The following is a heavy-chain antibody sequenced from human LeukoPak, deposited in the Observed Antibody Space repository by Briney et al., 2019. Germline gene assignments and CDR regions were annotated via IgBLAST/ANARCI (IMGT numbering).Heavy chain of an antibody. CDR1: GYTFSSYG. D-gene: IGHD3-10*01. CDR2: ISYDGSNK. Sequence: PGGSLRLSCAASGYTFSSYGMHWVRQAPGKGLEWVAVISYDGSNKYYADSAKGRFTISRDNSKNTLYLQMNSLRAEDTAVYYCAKDSIWFGELLSGGMDVWGQGTTVTVSS. J-gene: IGHJ6*02. CDR3: AKDSIWFGELLSGGMDV. V-gene: IGHV3-30*18.